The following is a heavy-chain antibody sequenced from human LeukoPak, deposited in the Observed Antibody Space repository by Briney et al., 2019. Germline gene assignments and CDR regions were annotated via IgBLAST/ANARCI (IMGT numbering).Heavy chain of an antibody. CDR2: ISSSSSYI. CDR1: GFTFSSYS. CDR3: ARDKERIAARSPLGY. J-gene: IGHJ4*02. Sequence: GGSLRLSCAASGFTFSSYSMNWVRQAPGKGLEWVSSISSSSSYIYCADSVKGRFTISRDNAKNSLYLQMNSLRAEETAVYYCARDKERIAARSPLGYWGQGTLVTVSS. D-gene: IGHD6-6*01. V-gene: IGHV3-21*01.